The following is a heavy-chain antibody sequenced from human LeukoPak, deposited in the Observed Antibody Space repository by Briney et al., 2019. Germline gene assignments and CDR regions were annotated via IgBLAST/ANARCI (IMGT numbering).Heavy chain of an antibody. CDR2: INWNGGIT. CDR1: GFTFDDYD. D-gene: IGHD3-10*01. Sequence: GGSLRLSCAASGFTFDDYDMTWVRQAPGKGLEWVSGINWNGGITGYADSVKGRFTISRDNSKNTLYLQMNSLRAEDTAVYYCAKDRPLITMVRGVLFDYWGQGTLVTVSS. J-gene: IGHJ4*02. CDR3: AKDRPLITMVRGVLFDY. V-gene: IGHV3-20*04.